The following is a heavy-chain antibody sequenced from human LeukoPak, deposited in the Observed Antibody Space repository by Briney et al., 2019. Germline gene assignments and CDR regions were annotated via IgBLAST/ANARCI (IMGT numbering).Heavy chain of an antibody. Sequence: PGGSLRLSCAASGFTFSSYGMHWVRQAPGKGLEWVAVIWYDGSNKYYADSVKGRVTISRDNSKNTLYLQMNSLRAEDTAVYYCAKGFYDNSASGVFDIWGQGTMVTVSS. CDR1: GFTFSSYG. J-gene: IGHJ3*02. V-gene: IGHV3-33*06. CDR2: IWYDGSNK. CDR3: AKGFYDNSASGVFDI. D-gene: IGHD3-22*01.